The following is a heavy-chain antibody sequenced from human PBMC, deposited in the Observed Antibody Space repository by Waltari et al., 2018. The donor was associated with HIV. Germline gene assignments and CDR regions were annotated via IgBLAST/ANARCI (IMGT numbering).Heavy chain of an antibody. V-gene: IGHV3-30*18. CDR2: IWYDGSNT. CDR1: GFTFSRWA. J-gene: IGHJ4*02. CDR3: AKNPLSGEGYFDY. D-gene: IGHD2-15*01. Sequence: QVQLVESGGGVFQPGSSLRLSCSAPGFTFSRWAMHWGRQAPGQELGWLAVIWYDGSNTYYADSVKGRFTISRDNSKNTLYLQMSSLRAEDTAMYYCAKNPLSGEGYFDYWGQGTPVTVSS.